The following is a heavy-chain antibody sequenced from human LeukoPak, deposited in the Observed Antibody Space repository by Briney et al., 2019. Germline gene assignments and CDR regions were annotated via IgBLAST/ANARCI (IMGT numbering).Heavy chain of an antibody. CDR3: AKGARGDTVTSIVGLNWFDP. CDR1: GFTFNSYW. D-gene: IGHD4-17*01. Sequence: GGSLRLSCAASGFTFNSYWMSWVRQAPGKGLEWVANRKQDGSEKYYADSVKGRFSVSRDNSKNTLYLQMNSLRADDTAVYYCAKGARGDTVTSIVGLNWFDPWGQGTLVTVSS. CDR2: RKQDGSEK. J-gene: IGHJ5*02. V-gene: IGHV3-7*04.